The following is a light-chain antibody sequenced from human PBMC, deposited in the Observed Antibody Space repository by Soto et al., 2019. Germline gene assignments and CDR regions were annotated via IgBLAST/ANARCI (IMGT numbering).Light chain of an antibody. CDR3: QQYNSYPWT. V-gene: IGKV1-5*01. Sequence: DIQMTQSPSSLSASVGDRVTITCRASQDINSRLGWYQQKPGKAPKLLIYDVSSLESGVPSRFSGSGSGTEFTLAISSLQPDDFATYYCQQYNSYPWTFGQGTKVDIK. CDR1: QDINSR. J-gene: IGKJ1*01. CDR2: DVS.